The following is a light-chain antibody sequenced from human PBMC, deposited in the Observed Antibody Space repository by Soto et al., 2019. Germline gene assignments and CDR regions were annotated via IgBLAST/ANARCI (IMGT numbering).Light chain of an antibody. V-gene: IGKV1-9*01. Sequence: DIQLTQSPSVPSASVGDTVTITCRASQALSNYLAWYQQKPGKAPDLLIYSASTLQSGVPSRFSGSGSETELSLTIRALQPEDFATYYCQQLSRYPLTFGGGTKVDI. CDR3: QQLSRYPLT. J-gene: IGKJ4*01. CDR1: QALSNY. CDR2: SAS.